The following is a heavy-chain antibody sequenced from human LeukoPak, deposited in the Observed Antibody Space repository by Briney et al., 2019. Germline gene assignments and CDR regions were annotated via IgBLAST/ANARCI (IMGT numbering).Heavy chain of an antibody. CDR3: ARTYSSSSSYSDF. CDR1: GGSISSYY. D-gene: IGHD6-6*01. V-gene: IGHV4-59*01. J-gene: IGHJ4*02. CDR2: IYYSGST. Sequence: SETLSLTCTVSGGSISSYYWSWIRQSPGKGLEWIGYIYYSGSTNYNPSLKRRVTISVETSKNQFSLNLTSVTAADTAVYYCARTYSSSSSYSDFWGQGTRVTFSS.